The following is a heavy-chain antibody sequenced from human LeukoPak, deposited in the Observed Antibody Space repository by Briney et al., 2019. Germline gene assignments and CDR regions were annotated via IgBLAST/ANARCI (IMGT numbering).Heavy chain of an antibody. CDR2: ISWNSGSI. CDR3: AKDTERYSYGRSFDY. V-gene: IGHV3-9*01. Sequence: GGSLRLSCAASGFTFDDYAMHWVRQAPGKGLEWVSGISWNSGSIGYADSVKGRFTISRDNAKNSLYLQMNSLRAEDTALYYCAKDTERYSYGRSFDYWGQGTLVTVSS. J-gene: IGHJ4*02. D-gene: IGHD5-18*01. CDR1: GFTFDDYA.